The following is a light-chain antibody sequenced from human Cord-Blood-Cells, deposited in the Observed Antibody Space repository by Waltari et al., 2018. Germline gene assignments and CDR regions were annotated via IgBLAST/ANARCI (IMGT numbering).Light chain of an antibody. J-gene: IGLJ2*01. CDR3: SSYTSSSTLV. Sequence: QSALTQPASVSGSPGQSITISCTGTSSDVGGYNYVFLYQQHPGKAPKLMIYEVRDRPSGVSNRFSGSKSGNTASLTISGLQAEDEADYYCSSYTSSSTLVFGGGTKLTVL. CDR2: EVR. CDR1: SSDVGGYNY. V-gene: IGLV2-14*01.